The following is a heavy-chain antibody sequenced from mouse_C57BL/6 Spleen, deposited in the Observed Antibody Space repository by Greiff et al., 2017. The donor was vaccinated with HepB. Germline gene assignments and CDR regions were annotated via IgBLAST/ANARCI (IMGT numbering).Heavy chain of an antibody. D-gene: IGHD5-5*01. V-gene: IGHV1-84*01. CDR1: GYTFTDYY. CDR3: ARLPYFDY. Sequence: VQLQQSGPELVKPGASVKISCKASGYTFTDYYINWVKQRPGQGLGWIGWIYPGSGNTKYNEKFKGKATLTVDTSSSTAYMQLSSLTSEDSAVYFCARLPYFDYWGQGTTLTVSS. J-gene: IGHJ2*01. CDR2: IYPGSGNT.